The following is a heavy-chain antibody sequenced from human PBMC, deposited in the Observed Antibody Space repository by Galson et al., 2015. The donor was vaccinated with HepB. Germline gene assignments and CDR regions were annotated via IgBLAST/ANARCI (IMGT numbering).Heavy chain of an antibody. CDR3: AKDPEISSYYDYVWGSYRPHPSLDY. Sequence: SLRLSCAASGFTFSSYAMSWVRQAPGKGLEWVSAISGSGGSTYYADSVKGRFTISRDNSKNTLYLQMNSLRAEDTAVYYCAKDPEISSYYDYVWGSYRPHPSLDYWGQGTLVTVSS. J-gene: IGHJ4*02. CDR1: GFTFSSYA. CDR2: ISGSGGST. V-gene: IGHV3-23*01. D-gene: IGHD3-16*02.